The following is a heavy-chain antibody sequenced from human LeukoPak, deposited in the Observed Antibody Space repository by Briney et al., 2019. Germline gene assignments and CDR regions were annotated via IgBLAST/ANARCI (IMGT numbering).Heavy chain of an antibody. CDR2: IKQDGSEK. D-gene: IGHD6-13*01. Sequence: GSLRLSCAASGFTFSSYWMSWVRQAPGKGLEWVANIKQDGSEKYYVDSVKGRFTISRDNAKNSLYLQMNSLRAEDTAVYYCARDSLDSSWYGYYYYYYYMDVWGKGTTVTVSS. CDR1: GFTFSSYW. J-gene: IGHJ6*03. CDR3: ARDSLDSSWYGYYYYYYYMDV. V-gene: IGHV3-7*01.